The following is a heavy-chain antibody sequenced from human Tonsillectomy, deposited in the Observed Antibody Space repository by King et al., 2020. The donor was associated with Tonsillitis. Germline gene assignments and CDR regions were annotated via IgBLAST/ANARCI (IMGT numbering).Heavy chain of an antibody. CDR1: GAPISSYY. Sequence: VQLQESGPGLVKPSETLSLTCTVSGAPISSYYWSWIRQPAGKGLAWIGRIYISGSTNNPSLNSRVTMSVDTSKNQFSLRLNSVTAADTAVYYCAREGQVLYYFDYWGQGILVTVSS. CDR3: AREGQVLYYFDY. J-gene: IGHJ4*02. CDR2: IYISGST. V-gene: IGHV4-4*07.